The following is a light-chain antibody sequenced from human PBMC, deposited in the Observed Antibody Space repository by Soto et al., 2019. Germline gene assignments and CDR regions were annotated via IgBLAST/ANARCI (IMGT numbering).Light chain of an antibody. CDR3: QQYNNWPQFT. CDR2: GAS. CDR1: QIISSN. Sequence: DIVLTQSPATLSVSLGERVSLSCRANQIISSNLAWYQQKPGQIPRLLIYGASARAAGIPARFSGSGSGTEFTLTISSLQSEDFAVYYCQQYNNWPQFTFGPGTKVDV. V-gene: IGKV3-15*01. J-gene: IGKJ3*01.